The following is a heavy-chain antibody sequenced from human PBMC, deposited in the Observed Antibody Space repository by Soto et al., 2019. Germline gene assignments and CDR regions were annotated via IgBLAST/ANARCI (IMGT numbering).Heavy chain of an antibody. CDR1: GFIYNNYV. CDR2: ISSSSRHI. CDR3: ASSVQDSDFWSGYYSYFDY. J-gene: IGHJ4*02. Sequence: PGGSLRLSCAASGFIYNNYVMNWVRQAPGKVLEWVSSISSSSRHIYYADSVKGRFTISRDNAKNSLYLQMNSLRVEDTAVYYCASSVQDSDFWSGYYSYFDYWGQGTLVTVSS. D-gene: IGHD3-3*01. V-gene: IGHV3-21*01.